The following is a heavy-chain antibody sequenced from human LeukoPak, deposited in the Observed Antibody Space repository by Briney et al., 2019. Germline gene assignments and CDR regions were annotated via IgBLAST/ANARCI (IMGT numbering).Heavy chain of an antibody. CDR3: VRGPTSSTPNAFEI. D-gene: IGHD2-15*01. CDR2: IYYRGST. V-gene: IGHV4-59*08. Sequence: SETLSLTCTVSGGSISSYYWSWIRQPPGKGLEWIGYIYYRGSTNYNPSFKSRVTIAVDTSKKQFSLKLSSVTAADTAVYYCVRGPTSSTPNAFEIWGQGTMVTVSS. J-gene: IGHJ3*02. CDR1: GGSISSYY.